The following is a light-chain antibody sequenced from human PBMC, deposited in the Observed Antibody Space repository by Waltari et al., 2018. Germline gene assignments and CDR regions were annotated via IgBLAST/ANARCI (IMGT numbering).Light chain of an antibody. CDR1: SSDIGAYHN. V-gene: IGLV2-14*01. Sequence: QSALTQPASVSGSPGQSITISCTGTSSDIGAYHNVPWYQQFPGKAPKLIIYDVSKRPSGVSNRFSGSKSGDSASLTISGLQVDDEAHYHCASYTSGSTHVAFGGGTQVTVL. CDR3: ASYTSGSTHVA. J-gene: IGLJ2*01. CDR2: DVS.